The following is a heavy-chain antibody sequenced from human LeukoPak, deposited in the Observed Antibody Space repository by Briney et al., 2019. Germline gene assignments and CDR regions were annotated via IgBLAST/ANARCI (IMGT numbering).Heavy chain of an antibody. D-gene: IGHD3-10*01. V-gene: IGHV3-7*03. CDR2: IKQDGSEK. J-gene: IGHJ4*02. Sequence: GGSLRLSCAASGFSFSSYWMSWVRQAPGKGLECVANIKQDGSEKYYVDSVKGRFTISRDNAKNSPSLQMNSLRAEDTALYYCVSGRYGSGSEIFDYWGQGTLVTVPS. CDR1: GFSFSSYW. CDR3: VSGRYGSGSEIFDY.